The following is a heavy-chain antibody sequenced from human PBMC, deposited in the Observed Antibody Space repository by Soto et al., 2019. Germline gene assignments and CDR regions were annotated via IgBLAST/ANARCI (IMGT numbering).Heavy chain of an antibody. Sequence: GASVKVSCKASGYTFTSYYMHWVRQAPGQGLEWMGIINPSGGSTSYAQKFQGRVTMTRDTSTSTVYMELSSLRSEDTAVYYRARELGGGQQGGYYYYYGMDVWGQGTTVTVSS. J-gene: IGHJ6*02. CDR1: GYTFTSYY. CDR2: INPSGGST. D-gene: IGHD3-16*01. CDR3: ARELGGGQQGGYYYYYGMDV. V-gene: IGHV1-46*01.